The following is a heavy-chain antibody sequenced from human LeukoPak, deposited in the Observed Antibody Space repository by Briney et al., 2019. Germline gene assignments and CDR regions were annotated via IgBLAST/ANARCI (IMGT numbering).Heavy chain of an antibody. CDR3: VKGGWLDD. CDR1: GFSFNTFD. D-gene: IGHD2-15*01. Sequence: SLRLTCAASGFSFNTFDMSWVRQAPGRGLEWVSFISGSDGSTRYANSVKGRVTISRGNFNNLLYLDMHSLRGDDTAIYYCVKGGWLDDYGQGTLVTVSS. J-gene: IGHJ4*02. CDR2: ISGSDGST. V-gene: IGHV3-23*01.